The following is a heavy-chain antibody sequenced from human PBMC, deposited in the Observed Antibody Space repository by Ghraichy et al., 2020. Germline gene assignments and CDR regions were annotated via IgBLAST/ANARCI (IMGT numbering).Heavy chain of an antibody. Sequence: ASVKVSCKASGYTFTSYGISWVRQAPGQGLEWMGWISTYNGNTNYAQKLQGRVTMTTDTSTSTAYMELRSLRSDDTAVYYCARGSEGYCSSTSCYANYYYYGMDVWGQGTTVTVSS. CDR1: GYTFTSYG. CDR2: ISTYNGNT. CDR3: ARGSEGYCSSTSCYANYYYYGMDV. V-gene: IGHV1-18*01. D-gene: IGHD2-2*01. J-gene: IGHJ6*02.